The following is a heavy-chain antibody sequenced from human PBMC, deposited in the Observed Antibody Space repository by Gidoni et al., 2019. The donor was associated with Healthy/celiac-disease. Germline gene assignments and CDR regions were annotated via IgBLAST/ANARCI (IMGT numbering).Heavy chain of an antibody. V-gene: IGHV3-11*01. J-gene: IGHJ3*02. Sequence: HVQLVASGGGLVKPGGSLRLSCAASGFTFSDYYMSWMRQAPGKGLEWVSYISSSGSTIYYADSVKGRFTISRDNAKNSLYLQMNSLRAEDTAVYYCARVKSSGWSVAGAFDIWGQGTMVTVSS. CDR3: ARVKSSGWSVAGAFDI. CDR2: ISSSGSTI. CDR1: GFTFSDYY. D-gene: IGHD6-19*01.